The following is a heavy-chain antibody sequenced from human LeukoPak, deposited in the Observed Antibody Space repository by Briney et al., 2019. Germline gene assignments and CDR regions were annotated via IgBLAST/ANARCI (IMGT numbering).Heavy chain of an antibody. CDR1: GFTFSSYG. CDR3: AKDPRGYSYGQFDY. V-gene: IGHV3-30*18. CDR2: ISYDGSNK. Sequence: GRSLRLSCAASGFTFSSYGMHWVSQAPGKGLEWVAVISYDGSNKYYADSVKGRFTISRDNSKNTLYLQMNSLRAEDTAVYYCAKDPRGYSYGQFDYWGQGTLVTVSS. J-gene: IGHJ4*02. D-gene: IGHD5-18*01.